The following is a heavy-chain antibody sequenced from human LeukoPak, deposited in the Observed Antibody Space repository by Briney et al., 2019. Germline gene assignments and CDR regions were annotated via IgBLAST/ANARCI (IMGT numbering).Heavy chain of an antibody. CDR2: IYHAGSV. CDR3: ARDVFGSGSDVALWYYYGMDV. D-gene: IGHD3-10*01. CDR1: GGSIRSNAYY. V-gene: IGHV4-39*07. J-gene: IGHJ6*02. Sequence: PSETLSLTCAVSGGSIRSNAYYWGWIRQPPGKGLEWIGSIYHAGSVNYNPSLKSRVTISVDTSKNQFSLKLSSVTAADTAVYYCARDVFGSGSDVALWYYYGMDVWGQGTTVTVSS.